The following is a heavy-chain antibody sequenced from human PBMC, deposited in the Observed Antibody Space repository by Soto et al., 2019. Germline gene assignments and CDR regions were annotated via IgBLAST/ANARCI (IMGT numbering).Heavy chain of an antibody. Sequence: VQLVQSGAEVKKPGSSVKVSCKASGGTFSRYAISWVRQAPGQGLEWMGGITPMFGTANYAQKFQGRVTITADESTSTVHMELRSLRSEDTAVYYCAQTLGSAVAGPGRFDLWGRGTLVIVSS. CDR2: ITPMFGTA. V-gene: IGHV1-69*12. CDR3: AQTLGSAVAGPGRFDL. CDR1: GGTFSRYA. D-gene: IGHD6-19*01. J-gene: IGHJ2*01.